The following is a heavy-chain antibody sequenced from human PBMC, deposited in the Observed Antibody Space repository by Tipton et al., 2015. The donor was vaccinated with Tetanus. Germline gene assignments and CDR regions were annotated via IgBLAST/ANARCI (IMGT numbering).Heavy chain of an antibody. J-gene: IGHJ4*02. Sequence: SLRLSCAASGFSFSDSWMSWVRQAPGRGLEWVGRIQSQPEGGSTVYGAAVKRRVTISRDNSKSTIYLQMNSLQADDTAVYYCTTDSLNYYDSTGYYFYWGQGTRVTVSS. CDR3: TTDSLNYYDSTGYYFY. CDR1: GFSFSDSW. CDR2: IQSQPEGGST. V-gene: IGHV3-15*01. D-gene: IGHD3-22*01.